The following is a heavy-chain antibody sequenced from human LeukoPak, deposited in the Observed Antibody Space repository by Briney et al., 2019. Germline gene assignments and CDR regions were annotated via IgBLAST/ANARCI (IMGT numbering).Heavy chain of an antibody. CDR1: GFTFSTYW. CDR2: INSDGSST. D-gene: IGHD4-11*01. J-gene: IGHJ4*02. Sequence: QTGGSLRLSCAASGFTFSTYWMHWVRQAPGKGLVWVSRINSDGSSTTYADSVKGRFTISRGNAKNTLYLQMNSLRAEDTAVYYCARTLYSNYYFDYWGQGTLVTVSS. CDR3: ARTLYSNYYFDY. V-gene: IGHV3-74*01.